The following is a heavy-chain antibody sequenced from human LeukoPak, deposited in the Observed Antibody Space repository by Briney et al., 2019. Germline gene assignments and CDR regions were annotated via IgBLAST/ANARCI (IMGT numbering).Heavy chain of an antibody. CDR1: GFTVSSNY. D-gene: IGHD6-13*01. CDR3: ARARRSSSWYGLDY. J-gene: IGHJ4*02. V-gene: IGHV3-30-3*01. Sequence: AGGSLRLSCAASGFTVSSNYMSWVRQAPGKGLEWVAVISYDGSNKYYADSVKGRFTISRDNSKNTLYLQMNSLRAEDTAVYYCARARRSSSWYGLDYWGQGTLVTVSS. CDR2: ISYDGSNK.